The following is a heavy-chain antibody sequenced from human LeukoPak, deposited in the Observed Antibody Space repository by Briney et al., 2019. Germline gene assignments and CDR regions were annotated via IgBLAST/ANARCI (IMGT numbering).Heavy chain of an antibody. CDR1: GGSISSGSYY. V-gene: IGHV4-61*02. J-gene: IGHJ6*03. CDR3: ARVEWLRLYYMDV. Sequence: SETLSLTCTVSGGSISSGSYYWSWIRQPAGKGLEWIGRIYTSGSTNYNPSLKSRVTISVDTSKNQFSLKLSSVTAADTAVYYCARVEWLRLYYMDVWGKGTTVTVSS. D-gene: IGHD5-12*01. CDR2: IYTSGST.